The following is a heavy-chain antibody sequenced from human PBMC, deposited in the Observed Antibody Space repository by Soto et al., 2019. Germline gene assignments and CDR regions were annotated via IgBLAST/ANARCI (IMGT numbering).Heavy chain of an antibody. D-gene: IGHD3-16*02. Sequence: SGTTLVNPTQTLTLTCTFSGFSLSTSGVAVGWIRQPPGKALEWLALIFWDDDKRSSPSLKSRLTITKASSKNQVVLTMTNMDIVFTPSYYCPHLYQRKKFAYRCKATLVSIAS. J-gene: IGHJ4*02. CDR3: PHLYQRKKFAY. CDR1: GFSLSTSGVA. V-gene: IGHV2-5*02. CDR2: IFWDDDK.